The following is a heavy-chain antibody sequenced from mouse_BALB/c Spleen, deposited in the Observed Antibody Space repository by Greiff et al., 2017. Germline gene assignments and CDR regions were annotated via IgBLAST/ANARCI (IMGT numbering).Heavy chain of an antibody. J-gene: IGHJ3*01. V-gene: IGHV1-18*01. CDR3: ARWGGNYGAY. Sequence: EVQLQESGPELVKPGASVKIPCKASGYTFTDYNMDWVKQSHGKSLEWIGDINPNNGGTIYNQKFKGKATLTVDKSSSTAYMELRSLTSEDTAVYYCARWGGNYGAYWGQGTLVTVSA. D-gene: IGHD2-1*01. CDR2: INPNNGGT. CDR1: GYTFTDYN.